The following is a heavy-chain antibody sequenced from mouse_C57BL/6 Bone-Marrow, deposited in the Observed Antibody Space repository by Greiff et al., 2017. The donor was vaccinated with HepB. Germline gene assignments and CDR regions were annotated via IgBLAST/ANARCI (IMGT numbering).Heavy chain of an antibody. Sequence: QVQLKESGPELVKPGASVKISCKASGYTFTDYYINWVKQRPGQGLEWIGWIFPGSGSTYYNEKFKGKATLTVDKSSSTAYMLLSSLTSEDSAVYFCARSADYDVGFAYWGQGTLVTVSA. CDR1: GYTFTDYY. CDR3: ARSADYDVGFAY. V-gene: IGHV1-75*01. CDR2: IFPGSGST. J-gene: IGHJ3*01. D-gene: IGHD2-4*01.